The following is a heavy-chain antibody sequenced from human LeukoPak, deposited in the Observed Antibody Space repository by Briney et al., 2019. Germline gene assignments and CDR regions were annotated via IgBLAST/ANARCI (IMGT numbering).Heavy chain of an antibody. CDR1: GFSFSDYY. V-gene: IGHV3-11*04. CDR2: ISSSGDTM. D-gene: IGHD1-7*01. J-gene: IGHJ4*02. CDR3: AIVMGNYASYY. Sequence: GGALRLSCAASGFSFSDYYMSWIRQAPGKGLEWVSYISSSGDTMSYADSVKGRFTISRDNAKNSLYLQMSSLRAEDAAIYYCAIVMGNYASYYWDQGALVTVSS.